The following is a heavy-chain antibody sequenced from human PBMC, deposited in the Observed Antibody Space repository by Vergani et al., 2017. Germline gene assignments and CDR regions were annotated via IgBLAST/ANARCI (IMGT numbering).Heavy chain of an antibody. V-gene: IGHV1-2*02. D-gene: IGHD1-26*01. CDR2: IIPNSGGT. Sequence: QVQLVQSGAEVKKPGSSVKVSCKASGGTFSSYAISWVRQAPGQGLEWMGGIIPNSGGTNYAQKFQGRVTMTRDTSISTAYMELSRLRSDDTAVYYCASPDQSGSYDLTLWGQGTLVTVSS. CDR3: ASPDQSGSYDLTL. CDR1: GGTFSSYA. J-gene: IGHJ4*02.